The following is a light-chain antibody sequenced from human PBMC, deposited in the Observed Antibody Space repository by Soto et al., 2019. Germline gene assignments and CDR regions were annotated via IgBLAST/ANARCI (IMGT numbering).Light chain of an antibody. Sequence: EIVLTQSPATLSLSPGERANLSCRASQSVSSYLAWYQQKPGQAPRLLIYDASNRATGIPARFSGSGYGTDFTLTISSLEPEDFAVYYCQQRSNWPGTFGQGTKVEIK. CDR2: DAS. CDR1: QSVSSY. V-gene: IGKV3-11*01. CDR3: QQRSNWPGT. J-gene: IGKJ1*01.